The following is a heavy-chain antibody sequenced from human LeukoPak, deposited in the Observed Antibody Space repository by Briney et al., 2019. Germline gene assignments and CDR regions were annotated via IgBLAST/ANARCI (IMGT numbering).Heavy chain of an antibody. Sequence: ASVKVSCTASGHIFTVDSIHWVRQAPGQGLEWLGWVHLNGGGTYRAQKFEGRVTMTKGSSISTASMELRGLTSDDTAVYYCATAQRCSGGTCYAWTDAFHVWGQGTMVIVSS. CDR3: ATAQRCSGGTCYAWTDAFHV. CDR1: GHIFTVDS. D-gene: IGHD2-15*01. J-gene: IGHJ3*01. CDR2: VHLNGGGT. V-gene: IGHV1-2*02.